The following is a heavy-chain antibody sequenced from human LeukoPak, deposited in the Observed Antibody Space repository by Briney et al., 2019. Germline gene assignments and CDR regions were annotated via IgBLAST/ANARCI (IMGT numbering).Heavy chain of an antibody. V-gene: IGHV3-30*18. Sequence: GGSLRLSCAASGFTFSSYGMHWVRQAPGKKLQWVPVISYDGSNKYYADSVKGRFTISRDNSKNTLYLQMNSLRAEDTAVYYCAKDRTYYYGSGSYYNGDAFDIWGQGTMVTVSS. CDR2: ISYDGSNK. D-gene: IGHD3-10*01. J-gene: IGHJ3*02. CDR3: AKDRTYYYGSGSYYNGDAFDI. CDR1: GFTFSSYG.